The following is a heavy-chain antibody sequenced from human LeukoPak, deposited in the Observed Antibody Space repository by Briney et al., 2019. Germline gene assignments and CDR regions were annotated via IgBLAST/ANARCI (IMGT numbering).Heavy chain of an antibody. CDR3: AKDLVVAAPYGRFDY. V-gene: IGHV3-23*01. D-gene: IGHD2-15*01. CDR2: ISGNGVST. J-gene: IGHJ4*02. Sequence: PGGSLRLSCAASGFIFNSYAMSWVRQAPGKGLEWISGISGNGVSTYYADSVKGRFTISRDNSKSTLYLQMNSLRAEDTAVYYCAKDLVVAAPYGRFDYWGQGTLVTVSS. CDR1: GFIFNSYA.